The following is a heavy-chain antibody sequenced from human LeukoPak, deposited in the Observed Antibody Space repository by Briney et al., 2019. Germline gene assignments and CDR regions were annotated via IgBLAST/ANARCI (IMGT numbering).Heavy chain of an antibody. CDR1: GGTFSSYA. J-gene: IGHJ4*02. Sequence: SVKVSCKASGGTFSSYAISWVRQAPGQGLEWMGGIIPIFGTANYAQKFQGRVTITADKSTSTAYMELSSLRSEDTAVYYCARVSVYGDLPSYYFGYWGQGTLVTVSS. CDR3: ARVSVYGDLPSYYFGY. CDR2: IIPIFGTA. D-gene: IGHD4-17*01. V-gene: IGHV1-69*06.